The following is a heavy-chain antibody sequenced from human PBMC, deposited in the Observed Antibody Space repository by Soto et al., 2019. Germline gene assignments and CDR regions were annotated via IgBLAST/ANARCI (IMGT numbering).Heavy chain of an antibody. V-gene: IGHV4-30-4*01. Sequence: SSETLSLTCTVSGGSISSGDYYWSWIRQPPGKGLEWIGYIYYSGSTYYNPSLKSRVTISVDTSKNQFSLKLSSVTAADTAVYYCARGTTTVTTFEYWGQGTLVTVSS. D-gene: IGHD4-17*01. J-gene: IGHJ4*02. CDR2: IYYSGST. CDR3: ARGTTTVTTFEY. CDR1: GGSISSGDYY.